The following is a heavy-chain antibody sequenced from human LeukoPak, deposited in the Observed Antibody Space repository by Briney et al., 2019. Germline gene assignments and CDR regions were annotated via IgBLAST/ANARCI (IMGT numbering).Heavy chain of an antibody. D-gene: IGHD2-2*01. CDR3: AKVGARGCSSSTCFIY. CDR2: ITGSGTDT. Sequence: GGSLRLSCAASGFTFYNYAMSWVRQAPGKGLEWVSAITGSGTDTFHADSVKGRFTISGDNSESTLYLQMNSLRPEDTAVYYCAKVGARGCSSSTCFIYWGQGTLVTVSS. V-gene: IGHV3-23*01. J-gene: IGHJ4*02. CDR1: GFTFYNYA.